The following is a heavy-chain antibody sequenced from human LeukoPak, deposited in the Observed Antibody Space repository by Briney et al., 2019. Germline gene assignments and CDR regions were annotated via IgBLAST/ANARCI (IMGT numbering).Heavy chain of an antibody. V-gene: IGHV1-69*02. CDR1: GGTFSSYT. Sequence: ASVKVSGKASGGTFSSYTISWGRKAPGQGLKWRGRFIPILVIANYAQKFQARVTITADKSTSTAYMDLSSLRAEDTAVYYCARSPVLLWSGEFDPWGQGTLVTVSS. CDR2: FIPILVIA. CDR3: ARSPVLLWSGEFDP. J-gene: IGHJ5*02. D-gene: IGHD3-10*01.